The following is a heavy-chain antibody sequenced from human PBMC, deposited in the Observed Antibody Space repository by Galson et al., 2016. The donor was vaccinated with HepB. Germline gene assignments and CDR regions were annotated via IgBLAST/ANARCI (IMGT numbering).Heavy chain of an antibody. CDR1: GYTFTSYG. CDR3: ARDLQVFSSGYYPYNFDY. D-gene: IGHD3-22*01. Sequence: SVKVSCKASGYTFTSYGIRWVRQAPGQGLEWMGLISAYNGNTNYAQKLQARVTVTTDTSTSTAYMELRSLTSDDTAVYYCARDLQVFSSGYYPYNFDYWGQGTLVTVSS. J-gene: IGHJ4*02. CDR2: ISAYNGNT. V-gene: IGHV1-18*01.